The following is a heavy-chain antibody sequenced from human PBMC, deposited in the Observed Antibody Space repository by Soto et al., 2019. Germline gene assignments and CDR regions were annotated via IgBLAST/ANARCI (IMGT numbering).Heavy chain of an antibody. CDR1: GFSLSNARMG. Sequence: KESGPVLVKPTETLTLTCTVSGFSLSNARMGVSWIRQPPGKALEWLAHIFSNDEKSYSTSLKSRLTISKDTSKSQVVLTMTNMDPVDTATYYCARIRGYGYIYYYMDVWGKGTTVTVSS. CDR2: IFSNDEK. CDR3: ARIRGYGYIYYYMDV. V-gene: IGHV2-26*01. J-gene: IGHJ6*03. D-gene: IGHD5-18*01.